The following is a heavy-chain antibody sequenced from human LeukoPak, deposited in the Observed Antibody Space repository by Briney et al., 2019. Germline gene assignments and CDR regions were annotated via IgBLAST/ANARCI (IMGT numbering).Heavy chain of an antibody. V-gene: IGHV1-69*01. D-gene: IGHD3-3*01. CDR3: ARTYYDFWSGYYYYYMDV. CDR2: IIPIFGTA. CDR1: GGTFSSYA. J-gene: IGHJ6*03. Sequence: GSSVKVSCKASGGTFSSYAISWVRQAPGQGLEWMGGIIPIFGTANYAQKFQGRVRITADESTSTAYMELSSLRSEDTAVYYCARTYYDFWSGYYYYYMDVWGKGTTVTVSS.